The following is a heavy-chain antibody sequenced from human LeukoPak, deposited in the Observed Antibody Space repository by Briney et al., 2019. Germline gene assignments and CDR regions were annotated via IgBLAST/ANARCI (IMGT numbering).Heavy chain of an antibody. CDR2: IYYSGST. CDR3: ARATMYSSSSHYYYYYMDV. Sequence: PSETLSLTCTVSGGSISSYYWSWIRQPPGKGLEWIGYIYYSGSTNYNPSLKSRVTISVDTSKNQFSLKLSSVTAADTAVYYCARATMYSSSSHYYYYYMDVWGKGTTVTVPS. J-gene: IGHJ6*03. D-gene: IGHD6-6*01. CDR1: GGSISSYY. V-gene: IGHV4-59*01.